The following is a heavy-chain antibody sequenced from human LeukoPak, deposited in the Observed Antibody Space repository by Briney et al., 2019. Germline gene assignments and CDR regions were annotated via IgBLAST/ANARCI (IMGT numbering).Heavy chain of an antibody. D-gene: IGHD5-18*01. CDR3: ARDNGYSYGRSYYYMDV. CDR1: GGSISSSNYY. J-gene: IGHJ6*03. Sequence: SQTLSLTCTVSGGSISSSNYYWNWIRQPAGKGLEWIGRIYTSGSTNYNPSLKSRVTISVDKSKNQFSLKLSSVTAADTAVYYCARDNGYSYGRSYYYMDVWGKGTTVTVSS. V-gene: IGHV4-61*02. CDR2: IYTSGST.